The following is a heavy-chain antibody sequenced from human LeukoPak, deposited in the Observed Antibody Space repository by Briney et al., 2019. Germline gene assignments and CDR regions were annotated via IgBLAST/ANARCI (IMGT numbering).Heavy chain of an antibody. CDR3: AREGYLGYCSSTSCYNGAFDI. J-gene: IGHJ3*02. D-gene: IGHD2-2*02. V-gene: IGHV3-48*01. CDR1: GFTFSSYS. CDR2: ISSSSSTI. Sequence: GGSLRLSCAASGFTFSSYSMNWVRQAPGKGLEWVSYISSSSSTIYYADSVKGRFTISRDNAKNSLYLQMNSLRAEDTAVYYCAREGYLGYCSSTSCYNGAFDIWGQGTMVTVSS.